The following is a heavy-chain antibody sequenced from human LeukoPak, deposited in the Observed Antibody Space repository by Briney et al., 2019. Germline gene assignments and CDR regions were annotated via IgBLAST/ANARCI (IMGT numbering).Heavy chain of an antibody. Sequence: ASVKVSCKASGYTFTSYYMHWVRQAPGQGLEWMGIINPSGGSTSYAQKFQGRVTMTRDTSTSTVYMELSSLRSEDTAVYYCARDMRRSGYSNDNWFDPWGQGTLVTVSS. CDR3: ARDMRRSGYSNDNWFDP. V-gene: IGHV1-46*01. D-gene: IGHD6-13*01. CDR1: GYTFTSYY. J-gene: IGHJ5*02. CDR2: INPSGGST.